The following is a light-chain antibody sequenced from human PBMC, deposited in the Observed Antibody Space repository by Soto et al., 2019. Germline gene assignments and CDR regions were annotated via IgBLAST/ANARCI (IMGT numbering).Light chain of an antibody. V-gene: IGLV1-44*01. CDR3: ATWDASRHDVF. CDR1: DSNIGRNF. J-gene: IGLJ2*01. CDR2: ANN. Sequence: QSVLTQPPSASGTPGQRITISCSGSDSNIGRNFVNWYQQLPGAAPKLLIYANNQRPSGVPDRFSASTSGTSASLAISALHSDDEADYYCATWDASRHDVFFGGGTKLTVL.